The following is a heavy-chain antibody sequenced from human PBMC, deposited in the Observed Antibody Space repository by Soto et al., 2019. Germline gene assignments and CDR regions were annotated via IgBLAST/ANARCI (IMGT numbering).Heavy chain of an antibody. Sequence: EVQLLQSGGGLVQPGGSLRLSCASSGFSFSSYAMSWVRQAPGKGLEWVSGIGASGGSPYYTDSVKGRFTIARDSSKNTVYLQMNILRAEDTAVYFCAKDLGFSAPTAFDYWGLGTQVTVSS. J-gene: IGHJ4*02. D-gene: IGHD3-10*01. CDR2: IGASGGSP. CDR3: AKDLGFSAPTAFDY. CDR1: GFSFSSYA. V-gene: IGHV3-23*01.